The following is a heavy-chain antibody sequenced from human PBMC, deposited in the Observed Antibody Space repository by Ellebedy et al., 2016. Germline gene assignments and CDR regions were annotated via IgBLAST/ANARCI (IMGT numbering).Heavy chain of an antibody. J-gene: IGHJ3*01. D-gene: IGHD1-1*01. Sequence: SETLSLTCNVSGGSVSSDYWNWIRRPPGKGLEWIGYVFHTGTTNYIPSLKIRLTISVDTSKSQFSLRLTSVTAADTAVYYCAKWNGAWNAFDVWGQGTMVTVSS. V-gene: IGHV4-59*02. CDR1: GGSVSSDY. CDR3: AKWNGAWNAFDV. CDR2: VFHTGTT.